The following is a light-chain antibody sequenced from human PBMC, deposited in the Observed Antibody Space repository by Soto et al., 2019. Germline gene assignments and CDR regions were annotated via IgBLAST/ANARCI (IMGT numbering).Light chain of an antibody. V-gene: IGKV3-20*01. CDR1: QSVSSY. Sequence: RSWLPGESATLSCRASQSVSSYLAWYQQKPGQAPRLLIYDAVNRATGIPDRFSGSGSGTDFTLTISRLEPADFAVYYCQQYGSSPLTFGGGTKVDNK. CDR3: QQYGSSPLT. J-gene: IGKJ4*01. CDR2: DAV.